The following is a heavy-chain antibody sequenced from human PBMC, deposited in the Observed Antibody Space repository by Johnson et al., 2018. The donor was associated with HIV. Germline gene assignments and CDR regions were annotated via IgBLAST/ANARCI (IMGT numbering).Heavy chain of an antibody. D-gene: IGHD1-26*01. CDR1: GFIFSDYA. Sequence: QMLLVESGGGLVKPGGSLRLSCAASGFIFSDYAMHWVRLAPGKGLEWVAVTSYDEIKKNYADSVKGRFTISRDNSKSTVYLQMNSLRAGDTAVYYCARGERFGGTQEAFDIWGQGTMVTVSS. CDR3: ARGERFGGTQEAFDI. V-gene: IGHV3-30*14. CDR2: TSYDEIKK. J-gene: IGHJ3*02.